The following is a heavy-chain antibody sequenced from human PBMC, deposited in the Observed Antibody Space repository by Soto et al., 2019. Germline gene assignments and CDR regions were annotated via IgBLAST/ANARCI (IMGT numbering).Heavy chain of an antibody. CDR2: ITGSGVNT. Sequence: EVQLLESGGGLVQPGGSLRLSCAASGFTFSNYAMTWVRQAPGKGLEWVSVITGSGVNTYHADSVKGRFTTSRDSSKNTLYLPMNSLRAEDTAVYYCARVNPLDYWGQGTLVTVSS. CDR1: GFTFSNYA. J-gene: IGHJ4*02. V-gene: IGHV3-23*01. CDR3: ARVNPLDY.